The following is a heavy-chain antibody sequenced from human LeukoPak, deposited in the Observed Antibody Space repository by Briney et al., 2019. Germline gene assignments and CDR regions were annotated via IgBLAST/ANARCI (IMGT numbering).Heavy chain of an antibody. Sequence: GGSLRLSCAASGFTFSSYAMSWVRQAPGKGLEWVSTVSGSGDSTWYADSVKGRFTISRDNSKSTLYLQMNSLRGEDTAVYYCGKSSYIASHLHFDYWGQGTLVTVSS. CDR3: GKSSYIASHLHFDY. J-gene: IGHJ4*02. CDR2: VSGSGDST. D-gene: IGHD3-16*01. CDR1: GFTFSSYA. V-gene: IGHV3-23*01.